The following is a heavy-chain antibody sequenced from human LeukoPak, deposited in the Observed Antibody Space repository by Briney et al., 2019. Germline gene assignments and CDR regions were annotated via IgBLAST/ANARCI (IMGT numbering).Heavy chain of an antibody. J-gene: IGHJ6*03. V-gene: IGHV3-21*01. CDR1: GFTFSSYS. D-gene: IGHD6-13*01. CDR3: ARAAIAAARIYHYMDV. Sequence: GGSLRLSCAASGFTFSSYSMNWVRQAPGKGLEWVSFISTSSSYIHNADSVKGRFTISRDNAENSLYLQMNSLRAEDTAVYYCARAAIAAARIYHYMDVWGKGTTVTISS. CDR2: ISTSSSYI.